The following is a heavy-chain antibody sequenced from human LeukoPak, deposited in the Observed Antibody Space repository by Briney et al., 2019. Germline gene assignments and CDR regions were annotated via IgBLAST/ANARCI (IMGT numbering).Heavy chain of an antibody. CDR3: ARDPLPYYYDSSGYYHYFDY. D-gene: IGHD3-22*01. Sequence: ASVTVSCTASGGTFSIYAISWVRQAPGQGLEWMGGIIPIFGTANYAQKFQGRVTITADESTSTAYMELSSLRSEDTAVYYCARDPLPYYYDSSGYYHYFDYWGQGTLVTVSS. V-gene: IGHV1-69*13. CDR1: GGTFSIYA. CDR2: IIPIFGTA. J-gene: IGHJ4*02.